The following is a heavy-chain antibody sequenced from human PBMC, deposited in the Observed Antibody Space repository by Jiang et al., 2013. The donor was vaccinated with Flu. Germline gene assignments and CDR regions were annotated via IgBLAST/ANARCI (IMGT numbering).Heavy chain of an antibody. J-gene: IGHJ6*02. CDR3: ARGDIVVVPAAYYYYGMDV. D-gene: IGHD2-2*01. V-gene: IGHV3-21*01. Sequence: QLLESGGGLVKPGGSLRLSVCSLWIHFSSYSMNWVRQAPGKGLEWVSSISSSSSYIYYADSVKGRFTISRDNAKNSLYLQMNSLRAEDTAVYYCARGDIVVVPAAYYYYGMDVWGQGTTVTVSS. CDR2: ISSSSSYI. CDR1: IHFSSYS.